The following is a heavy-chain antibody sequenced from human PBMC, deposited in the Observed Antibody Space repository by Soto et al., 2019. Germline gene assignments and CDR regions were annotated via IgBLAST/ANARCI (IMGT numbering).Heavy chain of an antibody. CDR1: GVTFSKFI. V-gene: IGHV1-69*01. J-gene: IGHJ6*02. Sequence: QVQLEQSGGEVKKPGSSVKVSCKASGVTFSKFIMTWVRQAPGLGLEWVGGIIPIFGTANYAQKFQGRVTITADESTSTSYLEVSNLRSEDTPVYYCAKVRYSSPMGYYYGMDVWGQGTAVTVSS. CDR3: AKVRYSSPMGYYYGMDV. D-gene: IGHD6-19*01. CDR2: IIPIFGTA.